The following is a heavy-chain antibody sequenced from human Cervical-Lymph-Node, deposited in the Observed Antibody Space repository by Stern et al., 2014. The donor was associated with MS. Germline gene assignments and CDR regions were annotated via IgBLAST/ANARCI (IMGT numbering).Heavy chain of an antibody. CDR1: GYTFTGYF. V-gene: IGHV1-2*06. CDR2: INPHSGGT. D-gene: IGHD6-13*01. J-gene: IGHJ4*02. Sequence: QVQLVESGAEVKKPGASVKVSCKASGYTFTGYFMHSVRQAPGQGLEWMGRINPHSGGTEYAQKFQGTDTMTSDTAISTAYMKLSRLRSDDKAVYYCARAAIEIAAPGHFDFWGQGTLVTVSS. CDR3: ARAAIEIAAPGHFDF.